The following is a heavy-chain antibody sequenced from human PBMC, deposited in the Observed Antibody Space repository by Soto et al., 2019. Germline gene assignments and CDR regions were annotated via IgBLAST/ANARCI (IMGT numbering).Heavy chain of an antibody. Sequence: ASVKVSCKASGYSFTSYGVHWVRQAPGQRLEWMGWINVGNVKTKYSEKFEGRVAIIRDTSASTVYMEMNSVRSEDTAIYYRARDPEYGSGSLDVWGQGTMVTVSS. CDR1: GYSFTSYG. CDR3: ARDPEYGSGSLDV. D-gene: IGHD3-10*01. V-gene: IGHV1-3*01. CDR2: INVGNVKT. J-gene: IGHJ3*01.